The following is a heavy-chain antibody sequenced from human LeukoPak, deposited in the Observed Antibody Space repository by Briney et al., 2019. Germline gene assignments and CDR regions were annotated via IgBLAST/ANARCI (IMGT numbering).Heavy chain of an antibody. D-gene: IGHD2-2*02. CDR1: GFTFSSYS. J-gene: IGHJ4*02. CDR3: ASGFYCSSTNCYRFDY. Sequence: GGSLRLSCAASGFTFSSYSMNWVRQAPGKGLEWVSSISSSSSYIYCADSVKGRFTISRDNAKNSLYLQMNSLRAEDTAVYYCASGFYCSSTNCYRFDYWGQGTLVTVSS. CDR2: ISSSSSYI. V-gene: IGHV3-21*01.